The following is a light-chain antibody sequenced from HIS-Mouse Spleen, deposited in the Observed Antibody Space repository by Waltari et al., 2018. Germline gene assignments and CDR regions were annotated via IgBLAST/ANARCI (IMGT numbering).Light chain of an antibody. CDR2: DVS. V-gene: IGLV2-14*03. J-gene: IGLJ1*01. CDR1: SSDVGGYTY. Sequence: QSALTQPASVSGSPGQSITISCTGTSSDVGGYTYVLCDQQHPGKAPKLMIYDVSNRPSGVSNRFSGSKSGNTASLTISGLQAEDEADYYCSSYTSSSTYVFGTGTKVTVL. CDR3: SSYTSSSTYV.